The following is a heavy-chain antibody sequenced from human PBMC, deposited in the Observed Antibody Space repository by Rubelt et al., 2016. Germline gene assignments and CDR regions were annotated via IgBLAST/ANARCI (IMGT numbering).Heavy chain of an antibody. Sequence: SYSMNWVRQAPGKGLEWVSSISSSSSYIYYADSVKGRFTISRDNAKNSLYLQMNSLRAEDTAVYYCAREKWHLSSSWYGGFDYWGQGTLVTVSS. CDR1: SYS. CDR3: AREKWHLSSSWYGGFDY. J-gene: IGHJ4*02. CDR2: ISSSSSYI. V-gene: IGHV3-21*01. D-gene: IGHD6-13*01.